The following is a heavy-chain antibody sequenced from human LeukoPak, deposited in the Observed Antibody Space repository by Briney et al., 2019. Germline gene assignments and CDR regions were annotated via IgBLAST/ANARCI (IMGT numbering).Heavy chain of an antibody. J-gene: IGHJ4*02. CDR3: ARGKTGDS. CDR1: GFTFSSYS. V-gene: IGHV3-48*01. CDR2: TSSSSSTI. D-gene: IGHD7-27*01. Sequence: GGSLRLSCAASGFTFSSYSMNWVRQAPGKGLEWASYTSSSSSTIYYADSVKGRFTISRDNSKNTLYLQMDSLRAEDTAVYYCARGKTGDSWGQGTLVTVSS.